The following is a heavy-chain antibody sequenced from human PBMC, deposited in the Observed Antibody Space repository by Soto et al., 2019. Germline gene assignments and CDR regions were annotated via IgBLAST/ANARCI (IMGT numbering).Heavy chain of an antibody. CDR1: GFTVSSNY. V-gene: IGHV3-53*02. J-gene: IGHJ6*02. D-gene: IGHD2-2*02. CDR3: ARETIYRYYTMDI. CDR2: IYSGGST. Sequence: EVQLVETGGGLIQPGGSLRLSCAASGFTVSSNYMNWVRQDPGKGLEWVSIIYSGGSTYYADSVKGRFTISRDSSKNTLYLQMNSLRAEDTAVYYCARETIYRYYTMDIWGQGTAVTVSS.